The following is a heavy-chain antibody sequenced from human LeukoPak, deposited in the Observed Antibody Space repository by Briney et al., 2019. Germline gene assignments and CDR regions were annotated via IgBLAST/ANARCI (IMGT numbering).Heavy chain of an antibody. V-gene: IGHV3-48*03. CDR3: ARGTENCGGDCFDY. CDR2: ISSSGSSGSTI. CDR1: GFTVSGYE. J-gene: IGHJ4*02. Sequence: GGSLRLSCAASGFTVSGYEFNWVRQAPGQGLEWVSYISSSGSSGSTIYYAESVKGRFTTSRDNAKNSVYLQMSSLRVEDTAVYYCARGTENCGGDCFDYWGQGTLVTVSS. D-gene: IGHD2-21*01.